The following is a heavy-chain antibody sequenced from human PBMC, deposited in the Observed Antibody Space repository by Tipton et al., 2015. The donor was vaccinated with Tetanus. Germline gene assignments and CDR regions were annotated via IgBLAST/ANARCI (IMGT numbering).Heavy chain of an antibody. CDR2: ISYSSGTI. CDR1: GFTFTSYS. J-gene: IGHJ5*01. Sequence: GSLRLSCAASGFTFTSYSMNWVRQAPGKGLEWVSYISYSSGTIYYADSVQGRFTISRDNAKNSLYLQMNSLRDDDTAVYYCARRGEARANWFDSWGQGTLVTVSS. V-gene: IGHV3-48*02. CDR3: ARRGEARANWFDS.